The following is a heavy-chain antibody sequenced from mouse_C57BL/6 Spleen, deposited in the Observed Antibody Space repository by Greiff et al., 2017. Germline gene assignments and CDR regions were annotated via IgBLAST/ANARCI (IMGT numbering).Heavy chain of an antibody. J-gene: IGHJ1*03. CDR1: GFTFSSYG. CDR2: ISSGGSYT. Sequence: EVNLVESGGDLVKPGGSLKLSCAASGFTFSSYGMSWVRQTPDTRLEWVATISSGGSYTYYPDSVKGRFTIARDNAKNTLYLQMSSLKSEDTAMYYCARTGTGYFDVWGTGTTVTVSS. CDR3: ARTGTGYFDV. V-gene: IGHV5-6*01. D-gene: IGHD3-3*01.